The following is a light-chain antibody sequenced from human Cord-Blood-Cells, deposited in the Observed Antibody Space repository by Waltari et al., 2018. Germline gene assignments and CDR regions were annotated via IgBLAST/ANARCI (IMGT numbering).Light chain of an antibody. CDR2: AAS. CDR3: QQANSFPLT. CDR1: QRISSW. Sequence: QMEQPRTSVSASVCDRGTLTCRASQRISSWLAWYQQKPGKAPKLLMYAASSLQSGVASRFSGSGSGTDFTLTISSLQPEDFATYYCQQANSFPLTFGGGTKVEIK. V-gene: IGKV1-12*01. J-gene: IGKJ4*01.